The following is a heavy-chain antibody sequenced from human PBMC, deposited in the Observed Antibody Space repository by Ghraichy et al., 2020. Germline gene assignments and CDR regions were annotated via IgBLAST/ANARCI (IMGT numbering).Heavy chain of an antibody. J-gene: IGHJ4*02. Sequence: ESLNISCTVSGGSITSYYWSWIRQPPGKGLEWIGYIYYSGSTNYNPSLKSRVTISVDTSKNQFSLKLSSVTAADTAVYYCARHGLSGGLYWGQGTLVTVSS. CDR1: GGSITSYY. CDR3: ARHGLSGGLY. V-gene: IGHV4-59*08. CDR2: IYYSGST. D-gene: IGHD6-19*01.